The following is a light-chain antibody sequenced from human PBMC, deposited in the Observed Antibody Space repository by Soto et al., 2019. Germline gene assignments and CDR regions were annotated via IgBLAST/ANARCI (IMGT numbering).Light chain of an antibody. Sequence: QSVLTQPASVSGSPGQSITISCTGTSSDVGAYNSVSWYQQHAGKAPKLMIYDVSNRPSGVSNRFSGSKSVNTASLTISGLQAEDEADYYCTSYTSSSTVVFGGGTKVTVL. V-gene: IGLV2-14*03. J-gene: IGLJ2*01. CDR1: SSDVGAYNS. CDR3: TSYTSSSTVV. CDR2: DVS.